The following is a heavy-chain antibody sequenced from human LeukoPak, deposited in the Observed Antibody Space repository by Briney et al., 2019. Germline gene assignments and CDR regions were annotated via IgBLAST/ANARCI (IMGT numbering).Heavy chain of an antibody. V-gene: IGHV1-46*01. J-gene: IGHJ4*02. Sequence: ASVKVSCKASGYTFTSNYIHWVRQAPGQGLEWMGMIYPRDGSTSYAQKFQGRVTVTRDTSTSTVHMELSGLRPEDTAVYYCARDQEGFDYWGQGTLVTVSS. CDR2: IYPRDGST. CDR3: ARDQEGFDY. CDR1: GYTFTSNY.